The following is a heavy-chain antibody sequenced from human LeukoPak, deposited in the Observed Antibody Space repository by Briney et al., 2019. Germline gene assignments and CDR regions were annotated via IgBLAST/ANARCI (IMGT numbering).Heavy chain of an antibody. CDR1: GFTFSDYY. J-gene: IGHJ4*02. CDR2: ISSSGSTM. V-gene: IGHV3-11*01. CDR3: ARPNSSGWYARYFDY. D-gene: IGHD6-19*01. Sequence: AGGSLRLSCAASGFTFSDYYMSWIRQAPGKGLEWVSYISSSGSTMYYADSVKGRFTISRDNAKNSLYPQMNSLRAEDTAVYYCARPNSSGWYARYFDYWGQGTLVTVSS.